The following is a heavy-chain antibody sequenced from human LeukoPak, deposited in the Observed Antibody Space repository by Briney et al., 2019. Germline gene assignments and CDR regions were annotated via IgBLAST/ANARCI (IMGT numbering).Heavy chain of an antibody. CDR3: ATSWGPDTSAFRWGRDGMDV. V-gene: IGHV3-11*01. Sequence: GGSLRLSCAASGLRFSGQYMIWIRQAPGKGLEWVAFISGSGTDTFYADSVKGRFFISKDNTRDSLSLQMNSLSAEDTAMYYCATSWGPDTSAFRWGRDGMDVWGQGTTVIVS. J-gene: IGHJ6*02. CDR1: GLRFSGQY. D-gene: IGHD3-16*01. CDR2: ISGSGTDT.